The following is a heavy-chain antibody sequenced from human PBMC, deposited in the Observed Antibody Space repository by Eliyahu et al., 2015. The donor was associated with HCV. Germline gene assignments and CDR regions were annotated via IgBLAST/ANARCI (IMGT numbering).Heavy chain of an antibody. CDR3: VRGSSGWYGGGDY. J-gene: IGHJ4*02. CDR2: ISSSSSTI. Sequence: DVQLVESGGGLVQPGGSLRLSCAASGFTFSSYSMNWVRQAPGKGLDWASYISSSSSTIYYXDSVKGRFTISRDNAKNSLYLQMNSLRAEDTAVYYCVRGSSGWYGGGDYWGQGTLVTVSS. V-gene: IGHV3-48*01. CDR1: GFTFSSYS. D-gene: IGHD6-19*01.